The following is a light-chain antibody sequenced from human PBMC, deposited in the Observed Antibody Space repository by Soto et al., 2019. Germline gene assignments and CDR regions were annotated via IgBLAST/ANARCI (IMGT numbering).Light chain of an antibody. CDR2: STS. V-gene: IGKV1-39*01. Sequence: DIPMTQSPSSLSASVGDRVNITCRASQSIDTYLNWYQQRPGQAPSLLIYSTSTLQSGVPSRFRGSGSGTDFTLTISSLQPEDFATYFCQHVYSMPITFGPGTKVDLK. J-gene: IGKJ3*01. CDR3: QHVYSMPIT. CDR1: QSIDTY.